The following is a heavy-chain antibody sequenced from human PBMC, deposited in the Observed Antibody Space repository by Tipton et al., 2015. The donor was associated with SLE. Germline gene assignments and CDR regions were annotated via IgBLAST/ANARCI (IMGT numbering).Heavy chain of an antibody. CDR1: GGSISSSSYY. D-gene: IGHD2-15*01. CDR2: IFYSGSS. Sequence: TLSLTCTVSGGSISSSSYYWGWIRQPPGKGLEWIGSIFYSGSSYYNPSLKSRVTIYVDTSKNQFSLNLRSVTAADTAVYYCTRGPYCSVDSCYRGMDVWGQGTTVTVSS. CDR3: TRGPYCSVDSCYRGMDV. J-gene: IGHJ6*02. V-gene: IGHV4-39*01.